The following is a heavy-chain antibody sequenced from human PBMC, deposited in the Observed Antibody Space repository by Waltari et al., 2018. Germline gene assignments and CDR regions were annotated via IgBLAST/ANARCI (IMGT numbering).Heavy chain of an antibody. Sequence: EVQLLESGGGLVQPGGSLRLSCAASGFTFSSYAMSWVRPAPGRWLEWVSAISGSGGSTYYADSVKGRFTISRDNSKNTLYLQMNSLRAEDTAVYYCAKAAKSGEQWLVPLSDDWGQGTLVTVSS. D-gene: IGHD6-19*01. CDR1: GFTFSSYA. J-gene: IGHJ4*02. CDR3: AKAAKSGEQWLVPLSDD. V-gene: IGHV3-23*01. CDR2: ISGSGGST.